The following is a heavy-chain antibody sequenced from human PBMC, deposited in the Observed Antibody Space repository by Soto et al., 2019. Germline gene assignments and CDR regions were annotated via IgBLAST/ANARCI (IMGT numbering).Heavy chain of an antibody. V-gene: IGHV1-2*02. CDR3: ARVVYRYSSSLSAFDI. Sequence: ASVKVSCKASGYTFTGYYMHWVRQAPGQGLEWMGWINPNSGGTNYAQKFQGRVTMTRDTSISTAYMELSRLRSDDTAVYYCARVVYRYSSSLSAFDIWGQGTMVT. CDR2: INPNSGGT. D-gene: IGHD6-13*01. J-gene: IGHJ3*02. CDR1: GYTFTGYY.